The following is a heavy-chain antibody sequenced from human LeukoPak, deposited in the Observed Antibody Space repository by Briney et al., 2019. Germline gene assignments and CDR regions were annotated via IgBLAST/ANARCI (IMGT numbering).Heavy chain of an antibody. Sequence: GGSLRLSCAASGFSFSPTWMHWVRQPPGQGLVWVARITSDGASISYAESVKGRFTISRDNAKNTLYLQMNSLRVDDTAIYYCARDWYHAIDYWGQGTLVTVSS. CDR3: ARDWYHAIDY. V-gene: IGHV3-74*03. J-gene: IGHJ4*02. CDR2: ITSDGASI. D-gene: IGHD2-2*01. CDR1: GFSFSPTW.